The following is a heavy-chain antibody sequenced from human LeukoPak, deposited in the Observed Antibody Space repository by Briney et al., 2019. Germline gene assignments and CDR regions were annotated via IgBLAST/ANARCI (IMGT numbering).Heavy chain of an antibody. CDR2: SHHSGGT. Sequence: SQTLSLACAVSGGSISSGGYSWNWIRQPPGKGLEWIGYSHHSGGTYYNPSLKSRVTISVDRSKNQLSLNLSSVTAADTAVYYCASNYGGNSPFNYWGQGTPVTVSS. D-gene: IGHD4-23*01. CDR1: GGSISSGGYS. CDR3: ASNYGGNSPFNY. V-gene: IGHV4-30-2*01. J-gene: IGHJ4*02.